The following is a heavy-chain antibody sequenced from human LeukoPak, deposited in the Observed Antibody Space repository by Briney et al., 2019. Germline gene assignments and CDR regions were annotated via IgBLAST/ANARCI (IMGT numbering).Heavy chain of an antibody. D-gene: IGHD6-6*01. CDR1: GYTFTSYD. J-gene: IGHJ6*03. CDR2: MNPNSGNT. V-gene: IGHV1-8*03. CDR3: ARDWSSSPGYCYYYMDV. Sequence: ASVKVSCKASGYTFTSYDINWVRQATGQGLEWMGWMNPNSGNTGYAQKFQGRVTITRNTSISTAYMELSSLRSEDTAVYYCARDWSSSPGYCYYYMDVWGKGTTVTVSS.